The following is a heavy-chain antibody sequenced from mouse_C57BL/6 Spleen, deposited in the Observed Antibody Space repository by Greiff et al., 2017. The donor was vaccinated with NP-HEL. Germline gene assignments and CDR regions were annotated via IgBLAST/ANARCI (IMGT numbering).Heavy chain of an antibody. V-gene: IGHV1-69*01. CDR2: IDPSDSYT. D-gene: IGHD2-1*01. Sequence: QVQLQQSGAELVMPGASVKLSCKASGYTFTSYWMHWVKQRPGQGLEWIGEIDPSDSYTNYNQKFKGKSTLTVDKSSSTAYMQLSSLTSEDSAVYYCARDGTWYFDVWGTGTTVTVSS. CDR1: GYTFTSYW. CDR3: ARDGTWYFDV. J-gene: IGHJ1*03.